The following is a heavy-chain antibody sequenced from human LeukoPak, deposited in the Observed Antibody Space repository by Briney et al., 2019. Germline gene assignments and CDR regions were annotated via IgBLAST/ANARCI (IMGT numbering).Heavy chain of an antibody. Sequence: GGSLRLSCAASGFTFRDYYMSWIRQAPGKGLEWVSYISSSGRTIYYADSVKGRFTISRDNAKNPLYLQMNSLRVEDRAVYYCATVTYGRLDYWGQGTLVTVSS. CDR1: GFTFRDYY. V-gene: IGHV3-11*04. CDR3: ATVTYGRLDY. D-gene: IGHD3-10*01. J-gene: IGHJ4*02. CDR2: ISSSGRTI.